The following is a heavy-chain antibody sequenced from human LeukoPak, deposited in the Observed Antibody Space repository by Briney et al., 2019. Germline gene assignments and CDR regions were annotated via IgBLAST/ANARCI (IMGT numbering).Heavy chain of an antibody. J-gene: IGHJ3*02. V-gene: IGHV4-39*07. CDR2: IT. Sequence: SETLSLTCTVSGGSISSSSYYWGWIRQPPGKGLEWIGSITYYNPSLKSRVTISVDTSKNQFSADTAVYYCARSGGGPGYDAFDIWGQGTMVTVSS. D-gene: IGHD3-10*01. CDR3: YDAFDI. CDR1: GGSISSSSYY.